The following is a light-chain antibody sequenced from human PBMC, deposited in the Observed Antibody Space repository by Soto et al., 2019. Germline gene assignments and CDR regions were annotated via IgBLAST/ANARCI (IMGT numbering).Light chain of an antibody. Sequence: EIVLTQSPATLSLSPGERATLSCRASQIVSGKYLAWYHQRPGQAPRVLIHSASSRATGIPDRFTGSGSGTDLPLNNHRLEPEEFGVYYLPENYSFTRTFGPGNQVEIK. V-gene: IGKV3-20*01. CDR2: SAS. J-gene: IGKJ1*01. CDR1: QIVSGKY. CDR3: PENYSFTRT.